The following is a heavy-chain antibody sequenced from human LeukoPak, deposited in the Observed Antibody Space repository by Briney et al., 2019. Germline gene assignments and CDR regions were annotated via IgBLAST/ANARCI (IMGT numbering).Heavy chain of an antibody. V-gene: IGHV3-23*01. CDR3: AKAPTYYYDSSGYYYDYYYMDV. CDR2: ISGSGGTT. J-gene: IGHJ6*03. D-gene: IGHD3-22*01. CDR1: GFTLSSYG. Sequence: GGSLRLSCAASGFTLSSYGMSWVRQAPGKGLEWVSAISGSGGTTYYADSVKGRFTISRDNSKNTLYLQMNSLRAEDTAVYYCAKAPTYYYDSSGYYYDYYYMDVWGKGTTVTVSS.